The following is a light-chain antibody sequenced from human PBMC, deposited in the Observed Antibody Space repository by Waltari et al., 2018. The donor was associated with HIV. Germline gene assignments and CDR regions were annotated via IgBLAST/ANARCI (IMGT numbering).Light chain of an antibody. Sequence: AIQMTQSPSSLSASVGDRVTITCRTSQGIRNDLGWYQQKPGKAPKLLIYAASSLQSGVPSRFSGSGSGTDFSLTISNLQPEDFATYYCLQDYNYPWTFGQGTKVEIK. V-gene: IGKV1-6*01. J-gene: IGKJ1*01. CDR2: AAS. CDR1: QGIRND. CDR3: LQDYNYPWT.